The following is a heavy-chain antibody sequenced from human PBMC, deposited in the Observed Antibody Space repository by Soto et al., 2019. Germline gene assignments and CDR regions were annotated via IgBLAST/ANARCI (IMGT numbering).Heavy chain of an antibody. CDR3: AKDRPGGGGATLDY. CDR1: GFTFSSYA. D-gene: IGHD1-26*01. Sequence: GGSLRLSCAASGFTFSSYAMSWVRQAPGKGLEWVSAISGSGGSTYYADSVKGRFTISRDNSKNTLYLQMNSLRAEDTAVYYWAKDRPGGGGATLDYWGQGTLVTVSS. J-gene: IGHJ4*02. CDR2: ISGSGGST. V-gene: IGHV3-23*01.